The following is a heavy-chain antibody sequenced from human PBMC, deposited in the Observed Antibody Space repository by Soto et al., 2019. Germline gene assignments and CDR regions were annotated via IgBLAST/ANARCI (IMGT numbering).Heavy chain of an antibody. D-gene: IGHD3-22*01. CDR1: GFTFRSYA. V-gene: IGHV3-23*01. CDR2: ISGSGGST. Sequence: EVQLLESGGGLVQPGGSLRLSCAASGFTFRSYAMSWVRQAPGKGLEWVSVISGSGGSTYYADSVKGRFTISRDNSKNTLYLQMNSLRADDTAVYYCARLPYYYDSSGYYWDAFDIWGQGTMVTVSS. J-gene: IGHJ3*02. CDR3: ARLPYYYDSSGYYWDAFDI.